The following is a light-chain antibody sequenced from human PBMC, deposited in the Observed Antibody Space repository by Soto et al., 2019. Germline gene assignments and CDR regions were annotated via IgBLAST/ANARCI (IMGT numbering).Light chain of an antibody. V-gene: IGLV1-40*01. J-gene: IGLJ1*01. CDR2: DNN. CDR1: SSNIGAGFG. CDR3: QSYDSRSRTGSRV. Sequence: QSVLTQPPSVSGAPGQRITIACTASSSNIGAGFGVHWYQHLPGTAPKLLIYDNNNRPSGVPVRFSGSKSGTSASLAITGLQVEDEAEYYCQSYDSRSRTGSRVFGTGTKLTVL.